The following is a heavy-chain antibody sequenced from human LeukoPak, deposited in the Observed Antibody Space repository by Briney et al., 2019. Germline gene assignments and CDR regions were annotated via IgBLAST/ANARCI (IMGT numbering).Heavy chain of an antibody. D-gene: IGHD2-15*01. J-gene: IGHJ4*02. Sequence: GGSLRLSCAASGFSISSYALHWVRQAPGKGLQYVSGISNGGSIDYANSVKGRFTISRDNSKNTLYLQMNSLRAEDTAVYYCARDLPICSGGSCYTGPFDYWGQGTLVTVSS. CDR2: ISNGGSI. V-gene: IGHV3-64*01. CDR1: GFSISSYA. CDR3: ARDLPICSGGSCYTGPFDY.